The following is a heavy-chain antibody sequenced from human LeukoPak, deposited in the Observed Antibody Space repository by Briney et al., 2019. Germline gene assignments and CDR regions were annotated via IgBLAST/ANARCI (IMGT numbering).Heavy chain of an antibody. CDR2: IYSGTT. Sequence: GGSLRLSCTVSGFTVSSNSMSWVRQAPGKGLEWVSFIYSGTTHYSDSVKGRFTISRDNAKNSLYLQMNSLRAEDTAVYYCAELGITMIGGVWGKGTTVTISS. V-gene: IGHV3-53*01. CDR3: AELGITMIGGV. CDR1: GFTVSSNS. J-gene: IGHJ6*04. D-gene: IGHD3-10*02.